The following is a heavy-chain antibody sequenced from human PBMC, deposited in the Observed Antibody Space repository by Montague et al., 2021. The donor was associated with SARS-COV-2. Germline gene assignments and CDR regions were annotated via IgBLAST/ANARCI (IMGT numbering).Heavy chain of an antibody. CDR2: IYDSGST. D-gene: IGHD4-17*01. CDR1: GSSVRSYY. J-gene: IGHJ4*02. CDR3: ARENTVTTFGGPYYIDS. V-gene: IGHV4-59*02. Sequence: SETLSLTCIVSGSSVRSYYWSWIRQPPGKGLEWIGYIYDSGSTNYNPSXXSRVTISVDTSKNQFSLKLSSVIAADTAVYYCARENTVTTFGGPYYIDSWGQGTLVTVSA.